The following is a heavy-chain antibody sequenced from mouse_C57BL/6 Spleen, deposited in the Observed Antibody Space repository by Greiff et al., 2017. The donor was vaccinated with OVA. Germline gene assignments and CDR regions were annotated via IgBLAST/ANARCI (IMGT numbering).Heavy chain of an antibody. CDR2: ISSGSSTI. V-gene: IGHV5-17*01. J-gene: IGHJ2*01. D-gene: IGHD3-2*02. CDR1: GFTFSDYG. CDR3: ARRGQLRLYFDY. Sequence: EVKLVESGGGLVKPGGSLKLSCAASGFTFSDYGMHWVRQAPEKGLEWVAYISSGSSTIYYADTVKGRFTISRDNAKNTLYLQMTSLRSEDTAMYYGARRGQLRLYFDYWGQGTTLTVSS.